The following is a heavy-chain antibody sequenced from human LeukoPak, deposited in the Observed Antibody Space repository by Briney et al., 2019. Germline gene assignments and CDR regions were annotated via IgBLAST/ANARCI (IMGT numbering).Heavy chain of an antibody. Sequence: PETLSLTCAVYGGSFSGYYWSWIRQPPGKGLEWIGEINHSGSTNYNPSLKSRVTISVDTSKNQFSLKLSSVTAADTAVYYCARRGCSSTSCLKRVYYYYYGMDVWGQGTTVTVSS. J-gene: IGHJ6*02. CDR2: INHSGST. CDR1: GGSFSGYY. CDR3: ARRGCSSTSCLKRVYYYYYGMDV. V-gene: IGHV4-34*01. D-gene: IGHD2-2*01.